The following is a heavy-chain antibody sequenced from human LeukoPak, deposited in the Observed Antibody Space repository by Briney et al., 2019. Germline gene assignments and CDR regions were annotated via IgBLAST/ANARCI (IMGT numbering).Heavy chain of an antibody. CDR3: AKSHQGGLRFMVGFFYMAV. CDR1: GFTFDNYA. CDR2: VSGTAKNT. Sequence: GGSLRPSCTASGFTFDNYAMSWVRQAPGQGLEWVSAVSGTAKNTYYADSVKGRFTTSRDNSNNTVYLQMKSLRAEDTAVYYCAKSHQGGLRFMVGFFYMAVWSSGTTVAVSS. D-gene: IGHD3-3*01. J-gene: IGHJ6*03. V-gene: IGHV3-23*01.